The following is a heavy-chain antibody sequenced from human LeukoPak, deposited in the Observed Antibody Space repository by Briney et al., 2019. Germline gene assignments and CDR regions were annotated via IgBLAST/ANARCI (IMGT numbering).Heavy chain of an antibody. V-gene: IGHV4-61*02. D-gene: IGHD6-19*01. Sequence: SETLSLTCTVSGDSITSGSYYWSWIRQPAGKGLEWIGRIFISGGTNYNPSLRSRVTMSLDTSKNQFSLKLYSVTAADTAVYYCARSGRGWAARLFDYWGQGTLVTVSS. CDR3: ARSGRGWAARLFDY. CDR1: GDSITSGSYY. CDR2: IFISGGT. J-gene: IGHJ4*02.